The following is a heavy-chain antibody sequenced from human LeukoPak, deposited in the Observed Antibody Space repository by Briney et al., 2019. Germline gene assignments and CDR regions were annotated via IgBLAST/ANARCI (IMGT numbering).Heavy chain of an antibody. CDR3: ARNPPRPYYYGSGNDDY. CDR1: GYTFTNYY. CDR2: INPNSGGT. V-gene: IGHV1-2*02. D-gene: IGHD3-10*01. J-gene: IGHJ4*02. Sequence: ASVKVSCKASGYTFTNYYVHWVRQAPGQGLEWMGWINPNSGGTNYAQKFQGRVTMTRDTSISTAYMELSRLRSDDTAVYYCARNPPRPYYYGSGNDDYWGQGTLVTVSS.